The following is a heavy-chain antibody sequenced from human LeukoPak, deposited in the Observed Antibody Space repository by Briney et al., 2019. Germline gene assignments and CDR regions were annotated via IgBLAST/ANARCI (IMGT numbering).Heavy chain of an antibody. CDR1: GGSISSGSYY. D-gene: IGHD5-12*01. V-gene: IGHV4-61*02. Sequence: SQTLCLTCTVSGGSISSGSYYWSWIRQSAGKGLEWIGRIYTSGSTNYNPSLKSRVTISVDTSKNQFSLKLSSVTAADTAVYYCARESHFQAARGFSGYDSDYWGQGTLVTVSS. CDR3: ARESHFQAARGFSGYDSDY. J-gene: IGHJ4*02. CDR2: IYTSGST.